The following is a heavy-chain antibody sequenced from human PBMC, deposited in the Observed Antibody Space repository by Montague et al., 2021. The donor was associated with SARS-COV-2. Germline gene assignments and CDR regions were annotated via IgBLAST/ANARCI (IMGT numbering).Heavy chain of an antibody. V-gene: IGHV4-39*01. CDR3: AVEAKYFFDN. Sequence: SETLSLTCTVSGDSITNTRYFWGWIRQPPGKALEWIGSIYHNGRTYYNPSLERRALMSIDTSKNQFSLRLSSVIASDTAVYYCAVEAKYFFDNWGQGFLVSVSS. CDR2: IYHNGRT. D-gene: IGHD3-3*01. CDR1: GDSITNTRYF. J-gene: IGHJ4*02.